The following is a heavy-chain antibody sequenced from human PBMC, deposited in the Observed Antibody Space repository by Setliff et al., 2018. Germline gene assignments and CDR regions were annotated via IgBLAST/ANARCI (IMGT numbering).Heavy chain of an antibody. CDR3: ARASRFATIVWKGDYYMDV. J-gene: IGHJ6*03. CDR1: GYSFSTYA. CDR2: INTNTGNP. D-gene: IGHD3-16*02. Sequence: VASVKVSCKASGYSFSTYAMSWIRQAPGQGLEWMGWINTNTGNPSYAQGFTGRFVFSLDTSVSTAYLQISSLKPGDTAMYYCARASRFATIVWKGDYYMDVWGKGTTVTVS. V-gene: IGHV7-4-1*02.